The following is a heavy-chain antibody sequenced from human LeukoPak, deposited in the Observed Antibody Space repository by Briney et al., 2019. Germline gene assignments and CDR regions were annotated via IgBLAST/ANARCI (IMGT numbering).Heavy chain of an antibody. CDR3: VRARLIRLENFFDY. J-gene: IGHJ4*02. V-gene: IGHV3-74*01. Sequence: GGSLSLSCAASGFSFSKYWMHWVRQTPGEGLVWVARIKEDGTYTSYADSVKGRFTISRDNARNTVFLQMNSLRAEDTAVYFCVRARLIRLENFFDYWGQGTLVTVSS. CDR1: GFSFSKYW. D-gene: IGHD2-21*02. CDR2: IKEDGTYT.